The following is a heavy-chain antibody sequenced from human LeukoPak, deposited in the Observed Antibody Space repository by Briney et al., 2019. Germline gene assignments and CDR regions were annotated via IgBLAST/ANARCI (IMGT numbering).Heavy chain of an antibody. Sequence: ASVKVSCKSSGYTFIHHYIHWVRQAPGQRLEWMGWINPNSGGTSYAQQFQGRVTMTSDTSISTAYMELSRLRSNDTALYYCVRIYYGPDKWGQGTLVTVSS. CDR1: GYTFIHHY. CDR3: VRIYYGPDK. CDR2: INPNSGGT. D-gene: IGHD3-3*01. J-gene: IGHJ4*02. V-gene: IGHV1-2*02.